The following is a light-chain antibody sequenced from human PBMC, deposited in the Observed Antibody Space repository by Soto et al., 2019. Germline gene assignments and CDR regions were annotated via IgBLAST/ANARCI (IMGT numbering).Light chain of an antibody. V-gene: IGKV3-15*01. Sequence: IGLTHSPATLSLSPWEIATHSCRASQSVSSYLAWYQQKPGQAPRLLIYGASTRATGIPARISGSGSGTEFTLTISSLQSEDFAVYYCQQYYNWPPLTFGGGTKVDIK. CDR3: QQYYNWPPLT. CDR1: QSVSSY. J-gene: IGKJ4*01. CDR2: GAS.